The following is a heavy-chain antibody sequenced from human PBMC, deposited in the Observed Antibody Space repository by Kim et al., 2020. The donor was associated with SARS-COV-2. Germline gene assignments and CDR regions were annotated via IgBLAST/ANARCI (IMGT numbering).Heavy chain of an antibody. CDR3: ARDGQHWQGFDY. CDR1: GGSISSYY. D-gene: IGHD3-3*02. CDR2: IYYSGST. V-gene: IGHV4-59*01. Sequence: SETLSLTCTVSGGSISSYYWSWIRQPPGKGLEWIGYIYYSGSTNYNPSLKSRVTISVDTSKNQFSLKLSSVTAADTAVYYCARDGQHWQGFDYWGQGTLGTRS. J-gene: IGHJ4*02.